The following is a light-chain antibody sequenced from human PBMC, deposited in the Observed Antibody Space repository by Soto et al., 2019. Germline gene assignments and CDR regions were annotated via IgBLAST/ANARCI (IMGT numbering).Light chain of an antibody. Sequence: EIVLTQSPATLSLSRGERATLSCRASQSVSSYLAWYQQKPGQAPRLLIYDASNRATGIPARFSGSGSGTDFTLTISSLEPEDFAVYYCQQRSNWPLSYTFGQGTKLEIK. CDR3: QQRSNWPLSYT. V-gene: IGKV3-11*01. CDR1: QSVSSY. CDR2: DAS. J-gene: IGKJ2*01.